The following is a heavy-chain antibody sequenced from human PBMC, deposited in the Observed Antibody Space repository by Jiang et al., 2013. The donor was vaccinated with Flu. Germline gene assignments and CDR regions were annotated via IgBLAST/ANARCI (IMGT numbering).Heavy chain of an antibody. CDR2: IDWDDDK. J-gene: IGHJ3*02. CDR3: ARMVRGVIEDAFDI. V-gene: IGHV2-70*11. D-gene: IGHD3-10*01. CDR1: GFSLSTSGMC. Sequence: KPTQTLTLTCTFSGFSLSTSGMCVSWIRQPPGKALEWLARIDWDDDKYYSTSLKTRLTISKDTSKNQVVLTMTNMDPVDTATYYCARMVRGVIEDAFDIWGQGTMVTVSS.